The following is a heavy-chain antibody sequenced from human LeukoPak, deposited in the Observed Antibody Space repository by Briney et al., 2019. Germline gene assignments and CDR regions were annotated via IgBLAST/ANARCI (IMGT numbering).Heavy chain of an antibody. J-gene: IGHJ3*02. D-gene: IGHD2-15*01. V-gene: IGHV3-30-3*01. CDR2: ISYDGSNK. CDR1: GFTFSSYA. CDR3: ARDVGYCSGGSCYQDAFDI. Sequence: PGGSLRLSYAASGFTFSSYAMHWVRQAPGKGLEWVAVISYDGSNKYYADSVKGRFTISRDNSKNTLYLQMNSLRAEDTAVYYCARDVGYCSGGSCYQDAFDIWGQGTMVTVSS.